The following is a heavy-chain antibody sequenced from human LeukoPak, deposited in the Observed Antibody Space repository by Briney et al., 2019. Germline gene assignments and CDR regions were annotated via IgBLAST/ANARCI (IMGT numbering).Heavy chain of an antibody. D-gene: IGHD3-10*01. CDR2: IFPSDSDS. J-gene: IGHJ3*02. CDR3: ARRISDAFDI. CDR1: GYSFTSYW. Sequence: WESLKISCEASGYSFTSYWIGWVRQMPGKGLEWMGIIFPSDSDSTYSPSFQGQVTISVDKSISTAYLQWNILKASDTAMYYCARRISDAFDIWGQGTMVIVSS. V-gene: IGHV5-51*01.